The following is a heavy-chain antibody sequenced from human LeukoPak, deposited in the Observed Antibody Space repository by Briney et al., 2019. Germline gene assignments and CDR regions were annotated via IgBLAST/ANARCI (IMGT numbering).Heavy chain of an antibody. Sequence: SETLSLTCTVSGGSISSSSYYWGWIRQPPGKGLEWIGSIYYSGSTYYNPSLKSRVTISVDTSKNQFSLKLSSVTAADTAVYYCARRRLRYFDWSDAFDIWGQGTMVTVSS. CDR3: ARRRLRYFDWSDAFDI. V-gene: IGHV4-39*07. D-gene: IGHD3-9*01. J-gene: IGHJ3*02. CDR2: IYYSGST. CDR1: GGSISSSSYY.